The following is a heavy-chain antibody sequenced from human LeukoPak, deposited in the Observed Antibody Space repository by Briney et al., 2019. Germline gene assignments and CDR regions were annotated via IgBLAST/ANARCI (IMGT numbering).Heavy chain of an antibody. CDR1: GFTFSDYY. CDR3: AKVGPQGSYRYTYDY. CDR2: ISGSGGST. V-gene: IGHV3-23*01. Sequence: PGGSLRLSCAASGFTFSDYYMSWIRQAPGKGLEWVSTISGSGGSTYYADSVKGRFTISRDNSKNTLYLQMDSLRAEDTAVYYCAKVGPQGSYRYTYDYWGQGTLVTVSS. J-gene: IGHJ4*02. D-gene: IGHD3-16*02.